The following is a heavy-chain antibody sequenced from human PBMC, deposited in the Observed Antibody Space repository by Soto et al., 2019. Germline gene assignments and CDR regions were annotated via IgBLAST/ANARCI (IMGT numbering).Heavy chain of an antibody. V-gene: IGHV3-15*01. CDR3: GELDGSYFGIDV. J-gene: IGHJ6*02. CDR2: IKSKADGETI. D-gene: IGHD1-26*01. CDR1: KVTAW. Sequence: EVQLVASGGGLVKPGGSLRLSCGASKVTAWMSWVRQAPGKGLEWVGRIKSKADGETIDYAAPVQGRFTISRDDSKDMVYLEMNSLKIEDTAVYSCGELDGSYFGIDVWGQGTTVTVSS.